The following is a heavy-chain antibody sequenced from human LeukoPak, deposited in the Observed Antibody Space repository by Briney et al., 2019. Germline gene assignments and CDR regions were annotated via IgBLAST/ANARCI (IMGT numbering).Heavy chain of an antibody. CDR2: IYYSGST. CDR1: GGSISSSTYY. CDR3: ARARYGQWLYY. Sequence: SETLSLTCTVSGGSISSSTYYWGWIRQPPGKGLEWIGSIYYSGSTYYNPSLKSRVTISVDTSKNQFSLKLSSVTAADTAVYYCARARYGQWLYYWGQGTLVTVSS. J-gene: IGHJ4*02. V-gene: IGHV4-39*01. D-gene: IGHD6-19*01.